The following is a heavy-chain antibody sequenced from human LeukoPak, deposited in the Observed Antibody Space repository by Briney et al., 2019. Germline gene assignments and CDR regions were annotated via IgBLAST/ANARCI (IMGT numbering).Heavy chain of an antibody. V-gene: IGHV4-34*01. CDR3: TRGNMSPGSFHGMDV. Sequence: SQTLSLTCAIYGGSFGTHSWTWIRQPPGKGLEWVGEIHQSGSTNYNPSLRGRVIISVDTSKNQFSVRLRSVTAADTAMYFCTRGNMSPGSFHGMDVWGQGTMVT. CDR1: GGSFGTHS. D-gene: IGHD2-21*01. CDR2: IHQSGST. J-gene: IGHJ6*02.